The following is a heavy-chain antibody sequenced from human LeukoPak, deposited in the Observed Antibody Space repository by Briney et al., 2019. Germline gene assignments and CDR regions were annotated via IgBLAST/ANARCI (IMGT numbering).Heavy chain of an antibody. CDR2: MYLSGTT. CDR3: AGLVGRYSSGLYYYYFDY. V-gene: IGHV4-4*02. J-gene: IGHJ4*02. Sequence: KTSGTLSLTCTVSGDSINSLDLWSWVRQPPGKGLEWIGEMYLSGTTHSNPSVKSRVTISIDKSKNQFFLNLSSVTAADTVVYYCAGLVGRYSSGLYYYYFDYWGQGTLVTVSS. CDR1: GDSINSLDL. D-gene: IGHD3-22*01.